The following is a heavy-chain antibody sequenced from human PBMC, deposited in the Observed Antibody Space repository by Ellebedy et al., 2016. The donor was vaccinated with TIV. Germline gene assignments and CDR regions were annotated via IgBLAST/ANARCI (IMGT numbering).Heavy chain of an antibody. D-gene: IGHD2-2*01. CDR1: GFTFSSYT. CDR3: ARLVHDATY. J-gene: IGHJ4*02. V-gene: IGHV3-74*03. CDR2: ITNDGSST. Sequence: GESLKISCVASGFTFSSYTMSWVRQTPGKGLVCVSRITNDGSSTTYADSVKGRFTISRDNAKNTLYLQMNSLRAEDTAVYYCARLVHDATYWGQGTLVTVSS.